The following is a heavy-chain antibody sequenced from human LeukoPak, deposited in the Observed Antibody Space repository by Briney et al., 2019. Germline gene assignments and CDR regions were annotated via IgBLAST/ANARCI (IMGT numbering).Heavy chain of an antibody. CDR3: SKVGVYSSGWYSDY. V-gene: IGHV3-23*01. D-gene: IGHD6-19*01. CDR2: ISGSGGST. Sequence: GGSLRLSCAASGFTFSSYAMSWVRQAPGKGLEWVSAISGSGGSTYYADSVKGRFTISRDNSQNTLYLEMNSLRAEDTAVYYCSKVGVYSSGWYSDYWGQGTLVTVSS. CDR1: GFTFSSYA. J-gene: IGHJ4*02.